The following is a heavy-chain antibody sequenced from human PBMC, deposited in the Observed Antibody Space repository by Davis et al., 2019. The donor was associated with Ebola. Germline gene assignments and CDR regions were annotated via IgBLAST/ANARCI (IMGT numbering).Heavy chain of an antibody. CDR3: TTDLTGSYCFDY. Sequence: PGGSLRLSCAASGFTFSSYAMSWVRQAPGKGLEWVSAISGSGGRTYYADSVKGRFTISRDNSKNTLYLQMNSLKTEDTAVYYCTTDLTGSYCFDYWGQGTLVTVSS. CDR2: ISGSGGRT. J-gene: IGHJ4*02. D-gene: IGHD1-26*01. CDR1: GFTFSSYA. V-gene: IGHV3-23*01.